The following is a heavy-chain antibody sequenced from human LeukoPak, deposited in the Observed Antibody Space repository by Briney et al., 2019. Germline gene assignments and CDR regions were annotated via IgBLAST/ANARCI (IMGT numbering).Heavy chain of an antibody. CDR3: ARDFLLGYGGSSGQKGGGSDY. Sequence: SETLSLTCTVSGGSISSSSYYWGWIRQPPGKGLEWIGSIYYSGSTYYNPSLKSRVTISVDTSKNQFSLKLSSVTAADTAVYYWARDFLLGYGGSSGQKGGGSDYWGQGTLVTVSS. D-gene: IGHD6-6*01. CDR2: IYYSGST. J-gene: IGHJ4*02. CDR1: GGSISSSSYY. V-gene: IGHV4-39*07.